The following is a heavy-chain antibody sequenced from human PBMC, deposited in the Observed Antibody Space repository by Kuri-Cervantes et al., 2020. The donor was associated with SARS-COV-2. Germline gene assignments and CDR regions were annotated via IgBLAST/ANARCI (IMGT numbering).Heavy chain of an antibody. D-gene: IGHD3-3*01. CDR2: IYYSGST. CDR1: GGSISSYY. CDR3: ARGRIGGTICLDV. Sequence: GSLRLSCTVSGGSISSYYWSWIRQPPGKGLEWIGYIYYSGSTNYNPSLKSRVTIPVDTSKNQFSLKLSSVTAADTAVYYCARGRIGGTICLDVWGKGTTVTVSS. V-gene: IGHV4-59*01. J-gene: IGHJ6*04.